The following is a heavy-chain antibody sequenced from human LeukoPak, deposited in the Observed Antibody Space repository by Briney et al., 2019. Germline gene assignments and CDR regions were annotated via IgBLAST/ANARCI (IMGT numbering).Heavy chain of an antibody. CDR3: AKENPVGGTNYFDY. CDR1: GFIFSTYP. D-gene: IGHD1-26*01. J-gene: IGHJ4*02. V-gene: IGHV3-23*01. CDR2: ITGSGDNI. Sequence: GGSLRLSCAASGFIFSTYPMSWVRQAPGRGLEWVSAITGSGDNIYYADSVKGRFTISRYNSKNTLFLQMNSLRVEDTAVYYCAKENPVGGTNYFDYWGQGTLVTVSS.